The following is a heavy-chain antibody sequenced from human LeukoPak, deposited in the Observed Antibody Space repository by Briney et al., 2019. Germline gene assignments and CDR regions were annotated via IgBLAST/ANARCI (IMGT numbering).Heavy chain of an antibody. Sequence: SEALSLACTVSGGSISSSSYYWGWIRQPPGKGLEWIGSIYYSGSTYYNPSLKSRVTISVDTSKNQFSLKLSSVTAADTAVYYCARLDIAAAGTLYDAFDIWGQGTMVTVSS. CDR1: GGSISSSSYY. J-gene: IGHJ3*02. CDR2: IYYSGST. CDR3: ARLDIAAAGTLYDAFDI. V-gene: IGHV4-39*01. D-gene: IGHD6-13*01.